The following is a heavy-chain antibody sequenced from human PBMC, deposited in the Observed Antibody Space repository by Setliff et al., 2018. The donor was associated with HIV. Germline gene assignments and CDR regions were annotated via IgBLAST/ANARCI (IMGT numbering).Heavy chain of an antibody. V-gene: IGHV3-33*01. D-gene: IGHD6-13*01. CDR2: IWYDGSNK. J-gene: IGHJ4*02. CDR1: GFTFSSYG. CDR3: ARVPYSSSWSFDY. Sequence: SGGSLRLSCAASGFTFSSYGMHWVRQAPGKGLEWVAVIWYDGSNKYYADSVKGRFTISRDNSKNTLYLQMNSLRAEDTAVYYCARVPYSSSWSFDYWGQGTLVTVSS.